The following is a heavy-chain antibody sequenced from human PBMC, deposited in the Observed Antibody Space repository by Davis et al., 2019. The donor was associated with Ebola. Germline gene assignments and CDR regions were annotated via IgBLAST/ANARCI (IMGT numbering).Heavy chain of an antibody. Sequence: AASVKVSCKASGYTFTGNYIQWVRQAPGQGLEWMGRINPNSGGTNFAQKFQGRVTMSRDTSTSTAYMEMNRLRSDDTAVYFCASLDYYGMDVWGQGTTVTVSS. J-gene: IGHJ6*02. CDR1: GYTFTGNY. V-gene: IGHV1-2*06. CDR2: INPNSGGT. CDR3: ASLDYYGMDV.